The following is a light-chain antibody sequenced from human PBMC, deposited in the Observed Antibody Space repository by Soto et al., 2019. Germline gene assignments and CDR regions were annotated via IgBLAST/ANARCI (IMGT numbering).Light chain of an antibody. Sequence: SSELTQPPSVSVAPGQRARITCGGDKIGSKIVHWYRQRPGQAPVAVVFDASDRPSGIPDRISASRSGDTATLTISRVDAGDEADYYCQVWASTDEFFVFGSGTKVTVL. J-gene: IGLJ1*01. CDR1: KIGSKI. CDR2: DAS. V-gene: IGLV3-21*02. CDR3: QVWASTDEFFV.